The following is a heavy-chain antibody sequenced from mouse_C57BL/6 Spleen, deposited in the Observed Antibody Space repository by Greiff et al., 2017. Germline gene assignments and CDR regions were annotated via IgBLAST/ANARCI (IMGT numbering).Heavy chain of an antibody. Sequence: EVKLMESGGGLVKPGGSLKLSCAASGFTFSSYALSWVRQTPEKRLEWVATISDGGSYTYYPDNVKGRFTISRDNAKNNLYLQMSHLKSEDTAVYYCAKGELGFGCRGQSTTLTVSS. V-gene: IGHV5-4*03. CDR3: AKGELGFGC. J-gene: IGHJ2*01. CDR1: GFTFSSYA. D-gene: IGHD4-1*01. CDR2: ISDGGSYT.